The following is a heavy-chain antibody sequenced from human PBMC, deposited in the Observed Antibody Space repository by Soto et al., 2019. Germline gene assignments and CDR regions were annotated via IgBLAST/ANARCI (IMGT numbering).Heavy chain of an antibody. J-gene: IGHJ4*02. V-gene: IGHV1-3*04. CDR3: ARDPRSGWSAGIDY. CDR1: GYSFDGYG. D-gene: IGHD6-19*01. CDR2: INTGNGDT. Sequence: QVQLVQSGAEVKKPGASVKVSCKASGYSFDGYGMHWVRQAPGQRPEWMGWINTGNGDTKYPQKFQGRVTLTRDTFAITAYMELNTLKSEDTAVYYCARDPRSGWSAGIDYRGQGSLVTVSS.